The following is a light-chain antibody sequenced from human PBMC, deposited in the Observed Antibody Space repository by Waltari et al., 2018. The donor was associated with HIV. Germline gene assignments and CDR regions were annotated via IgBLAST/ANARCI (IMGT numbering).Light chain of an antibody. CDR1: SSAFRTYNY. CDR3: AAYIGPWV. J-gene: IGLJ3*02. CDR2: DVT. Sequence: SALTQPASVSGSPGQSLTISCTVASSAFRTYNYVSWYQHHPGKAPRLLIYDVTNRPSGVSHRFSGSKSGDTASLIISGLQAEDEADYFCAAYIGPWVFGGGTRLTV. V-gene: IGLV2-14*03.